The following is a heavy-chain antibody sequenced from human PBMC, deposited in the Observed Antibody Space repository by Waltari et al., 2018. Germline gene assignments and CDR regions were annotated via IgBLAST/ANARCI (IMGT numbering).Heavy chain of an antibody. V-gene: IGHV3-23*03. D-gene: IGHD6-13*01. CDR3: AKGYSSSWVAYMDV. J-gene: IGHJ6*03. CDR1: GFTFSSYA. CDR2: IYSGGSST. Sequence: EVQLLESGGGLVQPGGSLRLSCAASGFTFSSYAMSWVRQAPGKGLEWVSVIYSGGSSTYYADSVKGRFTISRDNSKNTLYLQMNSLRAEDTAVYYCAKGYSSSWVAYMDVWGKGTTVTVSS.